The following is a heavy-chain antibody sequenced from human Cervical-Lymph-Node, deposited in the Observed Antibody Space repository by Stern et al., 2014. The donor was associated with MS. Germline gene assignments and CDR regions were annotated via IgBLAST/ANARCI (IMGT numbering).Heavy chain of an antibody. J-gene: IGHJ4*02. CDR3: ALLGMTTVTTYDY. V-gene: IGHV1-46*03. Sequence: VQLLESGAEVKKPGASVKVSCKASGYTFTSYYMHWVRQAPGQGLEWMGIINPSGGSTSSAQKFQGRVTMTRDTSTSTFYMELSSMRSEDTAVYYCALLGMTTVTTYDYWGQGTLVTVSS. D-gene: IGHD4-17*01. CDR2: INPSGGST. CDR1: GYTFTSYY.